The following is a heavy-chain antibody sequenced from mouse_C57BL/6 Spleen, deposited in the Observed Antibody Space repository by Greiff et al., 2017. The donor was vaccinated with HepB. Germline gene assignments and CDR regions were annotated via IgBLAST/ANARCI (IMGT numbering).Heavy chain of an antibody. CDR3: ARNQGAMDY. CDR2: IYPRSGNT. V-gene: IGHV1-81*01. J-gene: IGHJ4*01. CDR1: GYTFTSYG. Sequence: LLESGAELARPGASVKLSCKASGYTFTSYGISWVKQRTGQGLEWIGEIYPRSGNTYYNEKFKGKATLTAEKSSSTAYMELRSLTSEDSAVYFCARNQGAMDYWGQGTSVTVSS.